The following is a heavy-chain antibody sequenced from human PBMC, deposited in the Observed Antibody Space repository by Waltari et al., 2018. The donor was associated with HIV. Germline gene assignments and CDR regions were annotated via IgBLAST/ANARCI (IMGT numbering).Heavy chain of an antibody. V-gene: IGHV3-23*01. CDR1: GFPFSRCA. Sequence: EVQLLESGGGLVQPGGSLRLSCAASGFPFSRCALGWVRQASGKGLEWVSAISGSRGSTYYADSVKGRFTISRDNSKNTLYLQMNSLRAEDTAVYYCASYGDKADYWGQGTLVTVSS. CDR3: ASYGDKADY. J-gene: IGHJ4*02. CDR2: ISGSRGST. D-gene: IGHD5-18*01.